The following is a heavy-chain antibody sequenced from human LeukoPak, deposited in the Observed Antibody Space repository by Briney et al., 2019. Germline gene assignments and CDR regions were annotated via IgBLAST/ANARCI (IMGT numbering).Heavy chain of an antibody. CDR1: GFSISSYE. CDR3: ARAEEIAAPPNWFDP. CDR2: MSNSGSIM. Sequence: GGSLRLSCVASGFSISSYEMNWVRQAPGKGLEWISFMSNSGSIMYYADSVKGRFTISRDNAKNSLFLQMNSLRAEDTAVYYCARAEEIAAPPNWFDPWGQGTLVTVSS. J-gene: IGHJ5*02. V-gene: IGHV3-48*03. D-gene: IGHD6-6*01.